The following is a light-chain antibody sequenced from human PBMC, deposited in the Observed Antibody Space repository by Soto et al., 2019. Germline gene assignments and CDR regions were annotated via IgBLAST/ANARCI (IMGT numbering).Light chain of an antibody. CDR2: GAS. Sequence: EIVMTQSPGTLSVSPGERAILSCGASQSVSTNLAWYQKKPGQAPRLLIYGASTRATGIPARFSGSGSGTEFTLTISSLQSEDFAVYYCRQYNNWPPITFGPGTKVDIK. V-gene: IGKV3-15*01. CDR1: QSVSTN. J-gene: IGKJ3*01. CDR3: RQYNNWPPIT.